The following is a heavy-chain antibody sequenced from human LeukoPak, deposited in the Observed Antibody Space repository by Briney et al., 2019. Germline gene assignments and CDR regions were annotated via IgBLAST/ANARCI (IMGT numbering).Heavy chain of an antibody. V-gene: IGHV4-59*08. Sequence: SETLSLTCTVSGGSISSYYWSWIRQPPGKGLEWIGYIYYNGSTNYNPSLKSRVTISVDTSKNQFSLKLSSVTAADTAVYYCARGSHYPDFDYWGQGTLVTVSS. J-gene: IGHJ4*02. D-gene: IGHD1-26*01. CDR1: GGSISSYY. CDR3: ARGSHYPDFDY. CDR2: IYYNGST.